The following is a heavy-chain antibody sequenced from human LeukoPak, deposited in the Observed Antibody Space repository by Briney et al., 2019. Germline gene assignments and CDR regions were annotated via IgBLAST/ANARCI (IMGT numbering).Heavy chain of an antibody. CDR3: ARVPPYYDFENDY. D-gene: IGHD3-3*01. CDR1: GGSISSGSYY. V-gene: IGHV4-61*02. Sequence: SETLSLTCTVSGGSISSGSYYLSWIRQPAGKGLEWIGRIYTSGSTNYNPSLKSRVTISVDTSKNQFSLKLSSVTAADTAVYYCARVPPYYDFENDYWGQGTLVTVSS. CDR2: IYTSGST. J-gene: IGHJ4*02.